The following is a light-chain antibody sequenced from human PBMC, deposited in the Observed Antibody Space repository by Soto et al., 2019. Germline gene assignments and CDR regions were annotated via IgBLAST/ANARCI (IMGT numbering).Light chain of an antibody. CDR1: QSVSSSY. Sequence: EIVLTQSPGTLSLSPGERATLSCRASQSVSSSYLAWYQQKPGQAPRLLIYGASSRATGIPDRFSGSGSGTDFTLTISRLEPEDFAVYYCRQYGSSRTFGQGTKVDI. V-gene: IGKV3-20*01. CDR3: RQYGSSRT. CDR2: GAS. J-gene: IGKJ1*01.